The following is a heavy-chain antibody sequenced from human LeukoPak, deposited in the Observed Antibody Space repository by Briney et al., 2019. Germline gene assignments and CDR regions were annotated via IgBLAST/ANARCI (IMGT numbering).Heavy chain of an antibody. Sequence: PSETLSLTCTVSGGSISSYYWSWIRQPAGKGLEWIGRIYTSGSTNYNPSLKSRVTMSVDTSKNQFSLKLSSVTAADTAVYYCARDLRHQPYYYYGMDVWSQGTTVTVSS. CDR1: GGSISSYY. D-gene: IGHD3-16*01. CDR2: IYTSGST. CDR3: ARDLRHQPYYYYGMDV. J-gene: IGHJ6*02. V-gene: IGHV4-4*07.